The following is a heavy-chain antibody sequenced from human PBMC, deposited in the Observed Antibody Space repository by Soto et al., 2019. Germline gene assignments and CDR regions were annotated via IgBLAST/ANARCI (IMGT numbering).Heavy chain of an antibody. Sequence: QVQLVQSGAEVKKPGSSVKVSCKASGGTFSSYTISWVRQAPGQGLEWMGRIIPILGITNYAQKFQGRLTFTAEKSTSTAYMELSSLRSDDTAVYYCARTSDIVVVPAAAAYGMDVWGQGTTVTVSS. CDR2: IIPILGIT. V-gene: IGHV1-69*02. D-gene: IGHD2-2*01. CDR1: GGTFSSYT. J-gene: IGHJ6*02. CDR3: ARTSDIVVVPAAAAYGMDV.